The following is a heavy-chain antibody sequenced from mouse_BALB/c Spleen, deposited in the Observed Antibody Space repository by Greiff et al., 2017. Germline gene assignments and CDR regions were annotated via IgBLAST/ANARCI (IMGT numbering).Heavy chain of an antibody. J-gene: IGHJ2*01. CDR2: IDPANGNT. V-gene: IGHV14-3*02. D-gene: IGHD1-1*01. Sequence: EVKLVESGAELVKPGASVKLSCTASGFNIKDTYMHWVKQRPEQGLEWIGRIDPANGNTKYDPKFQGKATITADTSSNTAYLQLSSLTSEDTAVYYCAPIYYYGSDYFDYWGQGTTLTVSS. CDR3: APIYYYGSDYFDY. CDR1: GFNIKDTY.